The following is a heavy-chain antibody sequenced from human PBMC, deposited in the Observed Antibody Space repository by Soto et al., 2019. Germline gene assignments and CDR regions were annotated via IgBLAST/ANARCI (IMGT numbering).Heavy chain of an antibody. Sequence: PGESLKISCKGSGYNFAIYWIGWVRQMPGKGLEWMGVIYPSDSDTRYSPSFQGQVTISVDKSISTAYLQWNSLKASDTAMYYCARQDGDGLFYFDYWGQGTLVTVSS. J-gene: IGHJ4*02. D-gene: IGHD4-17*01. V-gene: IGHV5-51*01. CDR2: IYPSDSDT. CDR1: GYNFAIYW. CDR3: ARQDGDGLFYFDY.